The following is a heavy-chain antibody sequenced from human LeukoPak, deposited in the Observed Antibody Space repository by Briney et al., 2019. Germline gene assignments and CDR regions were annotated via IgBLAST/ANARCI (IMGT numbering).Heavy chain of an antibody. CDR1: GFTFSAYA. Sequence: GGSLRLSCEASGFTFSAYAMTWVRQAPGKGLEWVSSIGSDNKPHYSESVRGRFAISRDNSKNILFLHLNSLRAEDTAVYYCARDATTHTIGWYDDAFDIWGHGTMVTVSS. D-gene: IGHD6-19*01. CDR2: IGSDNKP. CDR3: ARDATTHTIGWYDDAFDI. J-gene: IGHJ3*02. V-gene: IGHV3-69-1*02.